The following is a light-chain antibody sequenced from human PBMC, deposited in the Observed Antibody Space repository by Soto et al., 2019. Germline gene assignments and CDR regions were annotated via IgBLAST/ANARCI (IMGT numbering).Light chain of an antibody. CDR3: CSYAGITTDVV. V-gene: IGLV2-23*02. CDR1: SSDVGNYNI. J-gene: IGLJ2*01. Sequence: QSALTQTASVSGSPGQSITISCIGTSSDVGNYNIVSWYQQYPGKAPKLLIYEVSKRPSGVSNRFSGSKSGNTASLTISGLQAEDEADYYCCSYAGITTDVVFGGGTKLTVL. CDR2: EVS.